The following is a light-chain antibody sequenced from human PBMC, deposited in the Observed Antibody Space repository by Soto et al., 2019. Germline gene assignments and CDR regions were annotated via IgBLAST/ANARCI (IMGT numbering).Light chain of an antibody. Sequence: SYELTQPPSVSVAPGQTARITCGENNIGRKNVHWYQQKSGQAPVLVLYADSDRPSGIPERFSGSNSGDTATLTISRVESGDEADYFCQVWDSNRVQVVFGGGTKLTVL. CDR1: NIGRKN. CDR3: QVWDSNRVQVV. J-gene: IGLJ2*01. V-gene: IGLV3-21*02. CDR2: ADS.